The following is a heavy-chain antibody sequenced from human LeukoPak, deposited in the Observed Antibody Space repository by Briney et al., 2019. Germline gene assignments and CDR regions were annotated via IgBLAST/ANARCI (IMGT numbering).Heavy chain of an antibody. CDR2: ISGSGGST. Sequence: PGGSLRLSCAASGFTFSSYAMSWVRQAPGKGLEWVSAISGSGGSTYYADSVKGRFTISRDNSKNTLYLQMNSLRAEDTAVYYCAKDWGGDSSGWYDNYWGQGTLVTVSS. V-gene: IGHV3-23*01. D-gene: IGHD6-19*01. CDR1: GFTFSSYA. J-gene: IGHJ4*02. CDR3: AKDWGGDSSGWYDNY.